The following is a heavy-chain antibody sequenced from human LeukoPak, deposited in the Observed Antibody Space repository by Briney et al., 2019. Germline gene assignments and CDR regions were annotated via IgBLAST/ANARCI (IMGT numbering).Heavy chain of an antibody. V-gene: IGHV3-15*01. D-gene: IGHD3-16*02. CDR1: GFIFSNAW. Sequence: GGSLRLSCAASGFIFSNAWMSWVRQAPGKGLEWVGLIKRRTDGGTTDYAAPVKGRFTISRDNSKNTLYLQMNSLRAEDTAVYYCARAGDNVWGSHRYTRLDYWGQGTLVTVSS. CDR2: IKRRTDGGTT. J-gene: IGHJ4*02. CDR3: ARAGDNVWGSHRYTRLDY.